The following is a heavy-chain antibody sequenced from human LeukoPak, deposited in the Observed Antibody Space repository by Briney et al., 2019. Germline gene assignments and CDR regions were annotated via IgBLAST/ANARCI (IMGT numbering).Heavy chain of an antibody. CDR3: AKDRDGGNFFFDY. CDR1: GFTVSTNY. J-gene: IGHJ4*02. Sequence: PGGSLRLSCAASGFTVSTNYMSWVRQAPGKGLEWVSVIYSGGSTYYADSVKGRFTISRDNSRNRLYLQMNGLRPEDTALYYCAKDRDGGNFFFDYWGQGTLATVSS. V-gene: IGHV3-53*05. CDR2: IYSGGST. D-gene: IGHD2-15*01.